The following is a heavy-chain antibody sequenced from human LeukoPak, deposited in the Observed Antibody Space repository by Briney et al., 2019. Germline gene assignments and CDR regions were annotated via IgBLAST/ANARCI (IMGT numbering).Heavy chain of an antibody. J-gene: IGHJ4*02. V-gene: IGHV3-30*04. CDR3: ARDTPFDY. CDR1: GFTFSSYA. Sequence: GGSLRLSCAASGFTFSSYAMHWVRQAPGKGLEWVAVISYDGSNKYYADSVKGRFTISRDNSKNTLHLQMNSLRAEDTAVYYCARDTPFDYWGQGTLVTVSS. CDR2: ISYDGSNK.